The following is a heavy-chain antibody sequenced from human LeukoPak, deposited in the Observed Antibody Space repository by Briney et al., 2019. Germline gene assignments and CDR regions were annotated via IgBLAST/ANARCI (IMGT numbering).Heavy chain of an antibody. J-gene: IGHJ3*02. V-gene: IGHV1-69*11. CDR2: IIPILGTA. Sequence: ASVKVSWKASGGTFDSYAITWVRQAPGQGLEWMGRIIPILGTANCAQKFQGRVTITTDESTSTAYMELSSLRSEDTAVYYCARERTMIVAAFDIWGQGTMVTVSS. CDR1: GGTFDSYA. D-gene: IGHD3-22*01. CDR3: ARERTMIVAAFDI.